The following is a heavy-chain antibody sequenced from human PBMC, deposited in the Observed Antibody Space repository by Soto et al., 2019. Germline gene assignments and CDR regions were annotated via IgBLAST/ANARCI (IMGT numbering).Heavy chain of an antibody. CDR3: ARDPDYYDSSGSLTRFDP. CDR2: INPSGGST. Sequence: ASVKVSCKASGYTFTSYYMHWVRQAPGQGLGWMGIINPSGGSTSYAQKFQGRVTMTRDTSTSTVYMELSSLRSEDTAVYYCARDPDYYDSSGSLTRFDPWGQGTLVTVSS. V-gene: IGHV1-46*01. CDR1: GYTFTSYY. J-gene: IGHJ5*02. D-gene: IGHD3-22*01.